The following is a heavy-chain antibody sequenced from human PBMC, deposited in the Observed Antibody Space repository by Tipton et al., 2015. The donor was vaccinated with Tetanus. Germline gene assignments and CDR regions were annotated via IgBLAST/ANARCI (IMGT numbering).Heavy chain of an antibody. CDR1: GGSFSGYY. J-gene: IGHJ4*02. CDR2: INHSGST. CDR3: ARCCYYDSSGYQHFDY. Sequence: TLSLTCAVYGGSFSGYYWSWIRQPPGKGLEWIGEINHSGSTNYNPSLKSRVTISVDTSKNQFSLKLSSVTAADTAVYYCARCCYYDSSGYQHFDYWGQGTLVTVSS. V-gene: IGHV4-34*01. D-gene: IGHD3-22*01.